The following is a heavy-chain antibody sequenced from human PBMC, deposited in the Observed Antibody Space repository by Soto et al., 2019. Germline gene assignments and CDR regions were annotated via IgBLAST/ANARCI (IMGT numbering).Heavy chain of an antibody. D-gene: IGHD1-26*01. J-gene: IGHJ3*02. CDR2: FDPEDGET. CDR3: ATDPPPDGRGIPAFDI. Sequence: ASVKVSCKVSGYTLTELSMHWVRQAPGKGLEWMGGFDPEDGETIYAQKFQGRVTMTEDTSTDTAYMDLSSLRSEDTAVYYCATDPPPDGRGIPAFDIWGKGKVVTV. V-gene: IGHV1-24*01. CDR1: GYTLTELS.